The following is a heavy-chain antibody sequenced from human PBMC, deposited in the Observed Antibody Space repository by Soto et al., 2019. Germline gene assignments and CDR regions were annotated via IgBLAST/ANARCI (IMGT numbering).Heavy chain of an antibody. D-gene: IGHD6-19*01. CDR3: ARGRGWGPRPVNYYYYGMDV. V-gene: IGHV6-1*01. CDR2: TYYRSKWYN. Sequence: SQTLSLTCAISGDSVSSNSAAWNWIRQSPSRGLEWLGRTYYRSKWYNDYAVSVKSRITTNPDTSKNQFSLQLNSVTPEDTAVYYCARGRGWGPRPVNYYYYGMDVWGQGTTVTVSS. CDR1: GDSVSSNSAA. J-gene: IGHJ6*02.